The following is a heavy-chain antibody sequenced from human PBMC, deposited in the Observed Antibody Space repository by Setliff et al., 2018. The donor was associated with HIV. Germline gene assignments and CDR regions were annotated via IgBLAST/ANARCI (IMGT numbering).Heavy chain of an antibody. CDR2: IHHTGST. V-gene: IGHV4-59*02. J-gene: IGHJ4*01. CDR3: APGEGVASTYYHD. D-gene: IGHD3-3*01. CDR1: DDSVSTFY. Sequence: TLSLTCTVFDDSVSTFYWNWIRQPPGKGLEWIGFIHHTGSTVSNPSLKSRVTILMDLSRNQLSLHLASVTTADTAVYFCAPGEGVASTYYHDWGQGTQVTVS.